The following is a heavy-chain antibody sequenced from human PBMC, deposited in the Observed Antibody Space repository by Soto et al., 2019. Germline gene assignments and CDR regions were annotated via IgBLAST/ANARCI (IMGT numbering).Heavy chain of an antibody. V-gene: IGHV4-4*02. D-gene: IGHD2-2*01. Sequence: QVQLQESGPGLVKASGTLSLSCAVSGDSLSSSDWWSWVRQPPGKGLEWIGEIYHSGSANYNPSLRSRVTMSVDESKNQFSLRPSSMTAADTAIYYCARLTSWSNFDSWGQGTLVTVSS. CDR1: GDSLSSSDW. CDR2: IYHSGSA. J-gene: IGHJ4*02. CDR3: ARLTSWSNFDS.